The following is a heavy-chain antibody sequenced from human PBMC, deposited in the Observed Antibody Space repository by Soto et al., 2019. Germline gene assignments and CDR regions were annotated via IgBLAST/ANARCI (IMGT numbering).Heavy chain of an antibody. CDR3: AKGDSSTSSPYDY. D-gene: IGHD6-13*01. CDR1: GFTFSSYS. CDR2: ISSSSRSI. J-gene: IGHJ4*02. Sequence: GGSLRLSCAASGFTFSSYSMNWVRQAPGKGLEWVSSISSSSRSIYYADSVRGRFTISRDNAKNSLYLQMNSLRAEDTAVYYCAKGDSSTSSPYDYWGRGTLVTVSS. V-gene: IGHV3-21*04.